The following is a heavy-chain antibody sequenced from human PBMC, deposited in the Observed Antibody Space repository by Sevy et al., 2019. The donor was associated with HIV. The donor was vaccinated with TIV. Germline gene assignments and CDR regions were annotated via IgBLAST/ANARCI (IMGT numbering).Heavy chain of an antibody. CDR2: ISGSGGST. CDR1: GFTFSSYA. Sequence: GGSLRLSCAASGFTFSSYAMSWVRQAPGKGLEWVSAISGSGGSTYYADSVKGRFTISRDNSKNTLYLQMNSLRAEDTAVYYCAKESCGGDCYPLAEYFQHWGQGTLVTVSS. V-gene: IGHV3-23*01. CDR3: AKESCGGDCYPLAEYFQH. J-gene: IGHJ1*01. D-gene: IGHD2-21*01.